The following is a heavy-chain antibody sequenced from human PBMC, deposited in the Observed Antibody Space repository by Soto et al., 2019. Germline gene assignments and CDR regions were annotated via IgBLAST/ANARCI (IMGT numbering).Heavy chain of an antibody. J-gene: IGHJ6*03. CDR1: GYSITSYW. V-gene: IGHV5-51*01. CDR2: IYPGDSDT. D-gene: IGHD2-2*01. Sequence: PGESLKISCKGSGYSITSYWIGWVRQMPGKGLEWMGIIYPGDSDTRYSPSFQGQVTISADKSISTAYLQWSSLKASDTAMYYCARHWTLGYCSSASCYGGYYMDVWGKGTTVTVSS. CDR3: ARHWTLGYCSSASCYGGYYMDV.